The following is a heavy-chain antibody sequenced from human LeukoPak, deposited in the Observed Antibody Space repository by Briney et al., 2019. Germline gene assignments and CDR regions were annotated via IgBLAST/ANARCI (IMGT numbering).Heavy chain of an antibody. V-gene: IGHV4-61*01. Sequence: SETLSLTCTVSGGSISSSSYYWSWNRQPPGKGLEWIGHIYYSGSTNYNPSLKSRVTISVDTSKNQFSLKLSSVTAADTAVYYCARDRGYDFWSGYCAVTTDAFDIWGQGTMVTVSS. CDR3: ARDRGYDFWSGYCAVTTDAFDI. CDR2: IYYSGST. CDR1: GGSISSSSYY. D-gene: IGHD3-3*01. J-gene: IGHJ3*02.